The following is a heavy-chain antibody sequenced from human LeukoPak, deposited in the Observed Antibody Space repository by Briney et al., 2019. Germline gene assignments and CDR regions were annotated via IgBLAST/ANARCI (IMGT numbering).Heavy chain of an antibody. V-gene: IGHV3-33*01. CDR1: GFTFSSYG. D-gene: IGHD3-3*01. CDR2: IWYDGSNK. CDR3: ARDRDAEWPLRILDY. Sequence: GGSLRLSCAASGFTFSSYGMHWVRQAPGKGLEWVALIWYDGSNKYYADSVKGRFTISRDNSKNTLYLQMNSLRAEDTAVYYCARDRDAEWPLRILDYWSQGTLVTVSS. J-gene: IGHJ4*02.